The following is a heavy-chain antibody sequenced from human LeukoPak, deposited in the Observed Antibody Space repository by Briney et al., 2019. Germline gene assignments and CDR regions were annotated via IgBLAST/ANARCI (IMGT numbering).Heavy chain of an antibody. D-gene: IGHD2-2*01. V-gene: IGHV3-23*01. J-gene: IGHJ6*02. Sequence: GGSLRLSCAASGFTFSSYWMSWVRQATGKGLEWVSAISGSGGSTYYADSVKGRFTISRDNSKNTLYLQMNRLRAEDTAVYYCARDWGCTDTRCYLGMDVWGQGTTVTVSS. CDR2: ISGSGGST. CDR3: ARDWGCTDTRCYLGMDV. CDR1: GFTFSSYW.